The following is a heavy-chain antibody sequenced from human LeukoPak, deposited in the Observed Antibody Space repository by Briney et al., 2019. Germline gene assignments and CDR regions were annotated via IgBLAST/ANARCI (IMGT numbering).Heavy chain of an antibody. CDR1: GFTFSSCE. Sequence: GGSLRLSCAASGFTFSSCEMNWVRQAPGKGLEWVSYISSSGSTIYYADSVKGRFTISRDNAKNSLYLQMNSLRAEDTAVYYCARDFSNYFDYWGQGTLVTVSS. D-gene: IGHD3-3*02. CDR2: ISSSGSTI. V-gene: IGHV3-48*03. J-gene: IGHJ4*02. CDR3: ARDFSNYFDY.